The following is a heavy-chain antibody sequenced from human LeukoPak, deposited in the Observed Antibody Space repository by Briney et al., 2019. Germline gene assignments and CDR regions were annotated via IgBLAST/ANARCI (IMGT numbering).Heavy chain of an antibody. D-gene: IGHD2-8*01. CDR3: ARYLANDAWFDP. Sequence: KPSETLSLTCTVSGGSISSGGYYWSWIRQPPGKGLEWIGYIYHSGSTYYNPSLKSRVTISVDRSKNQFSLKLSSVTAADTAVYYCARYLANDAWFDPWGQGTLVTVSS. CDR1: GGSISSGGYY. J-gene: IGHJ5*02. V-gene: IGHV4-30-2*01. CDR2: IYHSGST.